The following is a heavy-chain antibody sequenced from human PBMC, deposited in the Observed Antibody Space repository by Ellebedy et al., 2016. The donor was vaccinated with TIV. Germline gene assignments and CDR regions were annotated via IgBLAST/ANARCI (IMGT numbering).Heavy chain of an antibody. CDR2: MHGSGRGI. Sequence: GESLKISCEASGFTFSAFAMGWVRQTPGKGLEWVSGMHGSGRGISYSESVKGRFIISRDNSKNTLYLQMNSLRAEDTAVYYCARDPHYGDWGQGTLVTVSS. V-gene: IGHV3-23*01. CDR1: GFTFSAFA. D-gene: IGHD3-16*01. J-gene: IGHJ4*02. CDR3: ARDPHYGD.